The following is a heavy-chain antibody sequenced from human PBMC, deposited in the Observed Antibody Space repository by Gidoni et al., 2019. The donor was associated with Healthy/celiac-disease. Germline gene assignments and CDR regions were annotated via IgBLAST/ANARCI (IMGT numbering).Heavy chain of an antibody. V-gene: IGHV4-34*01. CDR3: ARASVPAADAFDI. CDR1: GGSFSGYY. Sequence: QVQLQQWGAGLLKPSETLSLTCPVYGGSFSGYYWSWIRQPPGKGLEWIGEINHSGSTNYNPSLKSRVTISVDTTKNQFSLKLSSVTAADTAVYYCARASVPAADAFDIWGQGTMVTVSS. CDR2: INHSGST. D-gene: IGHD2-2*01. J-gene: IGHJ3*02.